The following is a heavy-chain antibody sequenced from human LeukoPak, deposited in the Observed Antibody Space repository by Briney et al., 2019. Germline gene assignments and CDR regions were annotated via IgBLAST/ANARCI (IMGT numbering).Heavy chain of an antibody. V-gene: IGHV3-48*04. CDR2: ISSSGTTV. Sequence: GGSLRLSCAASGFTFSNYGMHWVRQAPGKGLEWISYISSSGTTVYYADSMKGRFTISRDNAKNSLYLQMNSLRGEDTAVYYCARSSGYYYFDFDYWGQGTLVTVSS. CDR3: ARSSGYYYFDFDY. J-gene: IGHJ4*02. D-gene: IGHD3-22*01. CDR1: GFTFSNYG.